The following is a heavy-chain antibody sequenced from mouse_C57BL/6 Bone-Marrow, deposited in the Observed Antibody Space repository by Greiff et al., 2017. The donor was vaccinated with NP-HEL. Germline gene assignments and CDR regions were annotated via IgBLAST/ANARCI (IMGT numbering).Heavy chain of an antibody. V-gene: IGHV1-64*01. CDR3: ASGGLLRPYYFDY. J-gene: IGHJ2*01. D-gene: IGHD2-3*01. CDR1: GYTFTSYW. Sequence: QVQLQQPGAELVKPGASVKLSCKASGYTFTSYWMHWVKQRPGQGLEWIGMIHPNSGSTNYNEKFKSKATLTVDKSSSTAYMQLSSLTSEDSAVYYCASGGLLRPYYFDYWGQGTTLTVSS. CDR2: IHPNSGST.